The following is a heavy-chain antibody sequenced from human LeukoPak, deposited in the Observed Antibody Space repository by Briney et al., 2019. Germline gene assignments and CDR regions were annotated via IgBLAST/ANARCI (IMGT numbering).Heavy chain of an antibody. Sequence: GASVKVSCKASGYIFTGSYMHWVRQAPGQGLEWMGWINPNSGGTNYAQKFQGRVTMTRDTSISTAYMELSRLRSDDTAVYYCARAYQYNWFDPWGQGTLVTVSS. CDR2: INPNSGGT. CDR1: GYIFTGSY. V-gene: IGHV1-2*02. CDR3: ARAYQYNWFDP. J-gene: IGHJ5*02.